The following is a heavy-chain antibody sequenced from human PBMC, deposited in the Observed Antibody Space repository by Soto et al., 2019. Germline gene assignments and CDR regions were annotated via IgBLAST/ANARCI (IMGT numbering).Heavy chain of an antibody. Sequence: GGSLRLSCAASGFTFTSYWMHWVRQAPGKGLVWVSRINTDGSTTTYADSVKGRFTISRDNAKNTLYLQMNSLRAEDTAVYYCAREEQYPTEEQYPGVDYWGPGTLVTVSS. CDR1: GFTFTSYW. V-gene: IGHV3-74*01. D-gene: IGHD6-19*01. J-gene: IGHJ4*02. CDR3: AREEQYPTEEQYPGVDY. CDR2: INTDGSTT.